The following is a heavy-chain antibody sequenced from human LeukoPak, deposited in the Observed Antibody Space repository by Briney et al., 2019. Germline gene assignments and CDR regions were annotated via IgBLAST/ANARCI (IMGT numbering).Heavy chain of an antibody. CDR1: GFTFTSYW. V-gene: IGHV3-7*03. CDR3: ARGGYSRDY. J-gene: IGHJ4*02. CDR2: IKQDGSEK. Sequence: GGSLRLSWAASGFTFTSYWMSWVRQAPGKGLEWVANIKQDGSEKYYVDSVKGRFTISRDNAKNSLYLQMNSLRAEDTAIYYCARGGYSRDYWGQGTLVTVSS. D-gene: IGHD6-13*01.